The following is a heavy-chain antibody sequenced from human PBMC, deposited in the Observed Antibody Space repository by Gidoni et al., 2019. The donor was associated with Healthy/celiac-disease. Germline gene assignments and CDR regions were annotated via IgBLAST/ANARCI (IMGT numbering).Heavy chain of an antibody. D-gene: IGHD2-2*01. Sequence: QVQLVESGGGVVQPGRSLRLSCPASGCTFSSYGMHWVRLAPGKGLECVAVIWYDGSNKYYADSVKGRFTISRDNSKNTLYLQMNSLRAEDTAVYYCARNDPAANYYYGMDVWGQGTTVTVSS. CDR1: GCTFSSYG. V-gene: IGHV3-33*01. CDR2: IWYDGSNK. CDR3: ARNDPAANYYYGMDV. J-gene: IGHJ6*02.